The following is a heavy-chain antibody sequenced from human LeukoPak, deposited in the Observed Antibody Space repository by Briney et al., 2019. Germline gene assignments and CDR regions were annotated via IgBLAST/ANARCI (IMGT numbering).Heavy chain of an antibody. CDR3: ARPRHITNPSWFDP. CDR2: IYYSGST. J-gene: IGHJ5*02. CDR1: GGSISNSSYY. Sequence: PSETLSLTCTVSGGSISNSSYYWGWIRQPPGKGLEWIGSIYYSGSTYYNPSLKSRVTISVDTSKNQFSLKLSSVTAADTAVYYCARPRHITNPSWFDPWGQGTLVTVSS. D-gene: IGHD3-10*01. V-gene: IGHV4-39*01.